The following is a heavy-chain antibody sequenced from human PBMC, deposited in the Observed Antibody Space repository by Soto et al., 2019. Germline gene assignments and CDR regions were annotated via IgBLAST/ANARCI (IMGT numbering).Heavy chain of an antibody. Sequence: PSETLSLTCTVSGGSISSGGYYWSWIRQQPGKGLGWIGYIYYSGSTYYNPSLKSRVTISVDTSKNQFSLKLSSVTAADTAVYYCARGHGSGSYYLLDYWGQGTLVTVSS. V-gene: IGHV4-31*03. CDR1: GGSISSGGYY. J-gene: IGHJ4*02. CDR2: IYYSGST. D-gene: IGHD3-10*01. CDR3: ARGHGSGSYYLLDY.